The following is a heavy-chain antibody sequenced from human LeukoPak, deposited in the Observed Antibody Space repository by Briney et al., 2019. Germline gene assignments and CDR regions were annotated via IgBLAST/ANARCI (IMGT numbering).Heavy chain of an antibody. J-gene: IGHJ4*02. CDR1: GGSISSYY. CDR3: ARALVDYGVLLDY. CDR2: IYYSGST. Sequence: SETLSLTCTVSGGSISSYYWSWIRQPPGKGLEWIGYIYYSGSTNYNPSLKSRVTMSVDTSKNQFSLKLSSVTAADTAVYYCARALVDYGVLLDYWGQGTLVTVSS. D-gene: IGHD4-17*01. V-gene: IGHV4-59*12.